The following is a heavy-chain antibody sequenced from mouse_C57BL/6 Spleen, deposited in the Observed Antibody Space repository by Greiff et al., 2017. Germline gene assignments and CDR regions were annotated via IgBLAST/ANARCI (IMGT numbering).Heavy chain of an antibody. J-gene: IGHJ3*01. CDR3: TSPLGHAY. D-gene: IGHD4-1*01. CDR1: GYTFTDYY. CDR2: IYPGSGNT. V-gene: IGHV1-76*01. Sequence: QVQLKQSGAELVRPGASVKLSCKASGYTFTDYYINWVKQRPGQGLEWIARIYPGSGNTYYNEKFKGKATLTGEKSSSTAYMQRSSLSSEDAAVYFCTSPLGHAYWGQGTLVTVSA.